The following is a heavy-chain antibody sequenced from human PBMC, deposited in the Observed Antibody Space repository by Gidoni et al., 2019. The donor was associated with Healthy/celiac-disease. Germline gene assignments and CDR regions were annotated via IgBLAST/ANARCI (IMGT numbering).Heavy chain of an antibody. V-gene: IGHV1-69*01. CDR2: IIPIFGTK. Sequence: QVQLVLSGAEVKKPGSPVKLSCKASVGPVRSYAISWVRQAPGQGLEWMGGIIPIFGTKNYAQKFQGRVTITADESTRTAYMELSSMRSEDTAVYYCARGRAYYYDSSGYYPNFDYWGQGTLVTVSS. D-gene: IGHD3-22*01. CDR3: ARGRAYYYDSSGYYPNFDY. J-gene: IGHJ4*02. CDR1: VGPVRSYA.